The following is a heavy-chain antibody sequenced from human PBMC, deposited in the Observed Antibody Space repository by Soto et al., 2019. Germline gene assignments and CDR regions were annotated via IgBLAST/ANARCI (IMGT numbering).Heavy chain of an antibody. D-gene: IGHD3-10*01. Sequence: SETLSLTCTVSGGSISSSSYYWGWIRQPPGKGLEWIGSIYYSGSTYYNPSLKSRVTISVDTSKNQFSLKLSSVTAADTAVYYCARRLPANEGDGAGSYYLGWFDPWGQGTLVTVSS. V-gene: IGHV4-39*01. CDR3: ARRLPANEGDGAGSYYLGWFDP. CDR2: IYYSGST. CDR1: GGSISSSSYY. J-gene: IGHJ5*02.